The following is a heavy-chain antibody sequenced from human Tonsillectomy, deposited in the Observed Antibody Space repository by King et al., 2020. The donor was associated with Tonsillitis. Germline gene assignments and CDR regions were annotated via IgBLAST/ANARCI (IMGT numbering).Heavy chain of an antibody. CDR3: AGPGALDTYYYDSSAYALDY. CDR1: GFTFSRYT. V-gene: IGHV3-21*01. J-gene: IGHJ4*02. CDR2: ISSSGTYI. D-gene: IGHD3-22*01. Sequence: VQLVESGGGLVKPGGSLRLSCAASGFTFSRYTIHWVRLAPGKGLEWVSGISSSGTYIYYADSVKGRFTISRDNAKNSLYLQIDSLRAEDTAVYYCAGPGALDTYYYDSSAYALDYWGQGTLVTVSS.